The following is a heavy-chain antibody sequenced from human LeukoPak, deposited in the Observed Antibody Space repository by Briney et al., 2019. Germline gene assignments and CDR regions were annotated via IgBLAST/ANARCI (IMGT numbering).Heavy chain of an antibody. J-gene: IGHJ6*03. Sequence: GASVKVSCKASGYTFTGYYMHWVRQAPGQGLEWMGWINPNSGGTNYAQKFQGRVTMTRDTSISTAYMELSRLRSDDTAVYYCARVIRPGRGYYYYYYMDVWGKGTTVTVSS. D-gene: IGHD1-26*01. CDR2: INPNSGGT. CDR1: GYTFTGYY. CDR3: ARVIRPGRGYYYYYYMDV. V-gene: IGHV1-2*02.